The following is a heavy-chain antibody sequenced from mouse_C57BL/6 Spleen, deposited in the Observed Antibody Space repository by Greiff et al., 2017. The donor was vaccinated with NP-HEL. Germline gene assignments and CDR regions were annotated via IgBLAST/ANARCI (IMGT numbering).Heavy chain of an antibody. V-gene: IGHV7-1*01. D-gene: IGHD3-3*01. J-gene: IGHJ3*01. CDR1: GFTFSDFY. Sequence: EVMLVESGGGLVQSGRSLRLSCATPGFTFSDFYMEWVRQAPGKGLEWIAASRNKANDYTTEYSASVKGRFIVSRDTSQSILYLQMNALRAEDTAIYYCARDAGGRFAYWGQGTLVTVSA. CDR3: ARDAGGRFAY. CDR2: SRNKANDYTT.